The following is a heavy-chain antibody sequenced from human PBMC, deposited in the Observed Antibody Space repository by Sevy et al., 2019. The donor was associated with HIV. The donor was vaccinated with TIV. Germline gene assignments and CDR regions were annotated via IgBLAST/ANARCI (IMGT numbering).Heavy chain of an antibody. Sequence: GGSLRLSCAASGFTFTNAWMNWVRQAPGKGLEWVGRIKSNTNGGTTDYAAPVKGRFIISRDDSKNTLYLQMNSLKTEDTAVYYCTSELFDYWGQGTLVTVSS. CDR1: GFTFTNAW. J-gene: IGHJ4*02. CDR2: IKSNTNGGTT. CDR3: TSELFDY. V-gene: IGHV3-15*07.